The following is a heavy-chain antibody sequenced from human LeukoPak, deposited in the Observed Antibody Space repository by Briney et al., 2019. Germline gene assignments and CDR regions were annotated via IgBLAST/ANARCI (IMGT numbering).Heavy chain of an antibody. Sequence: GGSLRLSCAASGYTFSSYSMHWVRQAPGKGLVWVSRINSDGSTTSYADSVKGRFTISRDNAKNTLYMQMNSLRGEDTAVYYCTRRDWFDPWGQGTLVTVSS. J-gene: IGHJ5*02. CDR1: GYTFSSYS. CDR2: INSDGSTT. CDR3: TRRDWFDP. V-gene: IGHV3-74*01.